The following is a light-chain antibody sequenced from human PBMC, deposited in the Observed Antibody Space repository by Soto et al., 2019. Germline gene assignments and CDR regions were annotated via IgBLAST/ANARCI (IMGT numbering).Light chain of an antibody. CDR3: QQRSSWPRT. Sequence: EIVLTQSPATLSLSPGERATLSCRASQTVSSSLAWYQQKPGRAPRLLIYDASTRATGIPARFSGSGSGTDFTLTVSSLEPEDFAVYYCQQRSSWPRTFGQGTKVDI. J-gene: IGKJ1*01. CDR1: QTVSSS. V-gene: IGKV3-11*01. CDR2: DAS.